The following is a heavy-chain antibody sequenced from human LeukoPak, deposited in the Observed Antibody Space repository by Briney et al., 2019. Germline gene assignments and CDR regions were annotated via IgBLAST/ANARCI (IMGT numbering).Heavy chain of an antibody. D-gene: IGHD5-18*01. CDR1: GFTVSSNY. J-gene: IGHJ2*01. V-gene: IGHV3-53*01. CDR3: ARSYSYGYWYFDL. CDR2: IYSGGST. Sequence: GGSLRLSCAASGFTVSSNYMSWVRQAPGKGLEWVSVIYSGGSTYYADSVMGRFAISRDSSKNTLYLQMSSLRAEDTAVYYCARSYSYGYWYFDLWGRGTLVTVSS.